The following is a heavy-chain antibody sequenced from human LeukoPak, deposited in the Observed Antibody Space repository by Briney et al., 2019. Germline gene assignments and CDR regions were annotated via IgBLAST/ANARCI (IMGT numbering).Heavy chain of an antibody. Sequence: SETLSLTCTLSGASMSGVSMSDFYWSWIRQPAGKGLEWIGRFYTSGRTKYHPSLKSRVTMSVDTSKSQFSLNLSSVTAADTAVYYCARSYSGYPRGYYFDYWGQGTLVTVSS. CDR3: ARSYSGYPRGYYFDY. CDR2: FYTSGRT. J-gene: IGHJ4*02. D-gene: IGHD5-12*01. V-gene: IGHV4-4*07. CDR1: GASMSGVSMSDFY.